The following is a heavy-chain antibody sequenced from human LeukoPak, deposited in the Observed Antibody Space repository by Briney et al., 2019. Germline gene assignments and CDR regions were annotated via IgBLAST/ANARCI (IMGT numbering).Heavy chain of an antibody. J-gene: IGHJ6*04. CDR1: GYTFTGYY. CDR3: ARASWNDGLDV. V-gene: IGHV1-2*06. Sequence: AAVKVSCKASGYTFTGYYMHWVRQAPGQGLEWMGRINPNSGGTNYAQKFQGRVTMTTDTTISTAYMELSRLRSDDTAVYYCARASWNDGLDVWGKGTTVTVSS. CDR2: INPNSGGT. D-gene: IGHD1-1*01.